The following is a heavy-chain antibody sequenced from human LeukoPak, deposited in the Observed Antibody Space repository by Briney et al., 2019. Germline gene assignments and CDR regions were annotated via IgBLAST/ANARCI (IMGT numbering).Heavy chain of an antibody. CDR1: GFTFSSYW. D-gene: IGHD3-3*01. CDR3: ARGDFWSGDYTDAFDV. J-gene: IGHJ3*01. CDR2: IQPDGSQK. Sequence: GGSLRLSCAASGFTFSSYWMSWVRQAPGKGLEWVANIQPDGSQKYYIDSVKGRFTISRDNTRNSLHLQMNSLRAEDTAVYYCARGDFWSGDYTDAFDVWGQGTKVTVSS. V-gene: IGHV3-7*04.